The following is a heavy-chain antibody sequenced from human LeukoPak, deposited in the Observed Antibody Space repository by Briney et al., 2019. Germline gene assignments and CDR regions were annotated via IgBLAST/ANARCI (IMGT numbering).Heavy chain of an antibody. CDR1: GFTFSSYA. D-gene: IGHD4-17*01. CDR3: AKLGDYYGAIPADY. V-gene: IGHV3-23*01. J-gene: IGHJ4*02. CDR2: ISGSGGST. Sequence: GGSLRLSCAASGFTFSSYAMSWVRQAPGKGLEWVSTISGSGGSTYYAASVKGRFTISRDNSKNTLYLQMSSLRAEDTAVYYCAKLGDYYGAIPADYWGQGTLVTVSS.